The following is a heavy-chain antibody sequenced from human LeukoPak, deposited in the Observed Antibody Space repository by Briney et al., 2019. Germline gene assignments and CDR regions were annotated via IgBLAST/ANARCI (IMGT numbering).Heavy chain of an antibody. V-gene: IGHV4-59*12. CDR1: GVSISGYY. D-gene: IGHD3-22*01. J-gene: IGHJ1*01. CDR3: ASGAYYYDRSGYTYLTHFQH. Sequence: PSETLSLTCTVYGVSISGYYWSWIRQPPGKGVEWIGDIYYSGSTNYNPSLKSRVTISVDTSKNQFSLKLSSVTAADTAVYYCASGAYYYDRSGYTYLTHFQHWGQDTLVTVSS. CDR2: IYYSGST.